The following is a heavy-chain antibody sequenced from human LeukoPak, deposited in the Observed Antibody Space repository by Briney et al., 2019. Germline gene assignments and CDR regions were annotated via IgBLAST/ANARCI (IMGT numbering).Heavy chain of an antibody. Sequence: ASVKVSCKASGYTFTGYYMHWVRQAPGQGLEWMGWINPNSGGTNYAQKFQGRVTMTRNTSISTAYMELNRLRSDDTAVYYCARDPAEGIFDYWGQETLVTVSS. J-gene: IGHJ4*02. D-gene: IGHD3-3*02. V-gene: IGHV1-2*02. CDR1: GYTFTGYY. CDR2: INPNSGGT. CDR3: ARDPAEGIFDY.